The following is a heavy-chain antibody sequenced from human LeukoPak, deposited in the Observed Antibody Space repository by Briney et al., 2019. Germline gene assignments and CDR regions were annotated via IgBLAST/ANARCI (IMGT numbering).Heavy chain of an antibody. V-gene: IGHV3-30*02. CDR1: GFTFSSYG. CDR2: IRYDGVNA. J-gene: IGHJ4*02. CDR3: AKDETPNYFDY. Sequence: GGSLRLSCAASGFTFSSYGMHWVRQAPGKGLEWVTYIRYDGVNAYYADSVKGRFTVSRDLSKHTLYLQMNSLRAEDTAAYYCAKDETPNYFDYWGQGTLVTVSS.